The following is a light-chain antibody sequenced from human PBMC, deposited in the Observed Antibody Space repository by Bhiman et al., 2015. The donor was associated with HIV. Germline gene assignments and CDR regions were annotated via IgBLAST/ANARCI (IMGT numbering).Light chain of an antibody. CDR3: ATWDSSLSSV. J-gene: IGLJ1*01. Sequence: QSVLTQPPSLSGAPGQSITISCTGSRSNIGANYRVNWYQQHPQMAPKLLIFSDSERPSGIPDRFSGSKSGTSATLGIAGLQTGDEADYYCATWDSSLSSVFGSGTKVTVL. V-gene: IGLV1-51*02. CDR2: SDS. CDR1: RSNIGANY.